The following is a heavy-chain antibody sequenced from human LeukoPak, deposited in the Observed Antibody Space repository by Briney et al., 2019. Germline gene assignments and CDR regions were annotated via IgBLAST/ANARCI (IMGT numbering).Heavy chain of an antibody. V-gene: IGHV3-23*01. J-gene: IGHJ4*02. CDR1: VLTVSSTY. D-gene: IGHD5-18*01. CDR2: ISGSGGST. Sequence: PGGSLRLSCAASVLTVSSTYMSGVRQAPGKGLEWVSAISGSGGSTYYADSVKGRFTISRDNSKNTLYLQMNSLRAEDTAVYYCAKADCIGYSYGYSTSKTFDYWGQGTLVTVSS. CDR3: AKADCIGYSYGYSTSKTFDY.